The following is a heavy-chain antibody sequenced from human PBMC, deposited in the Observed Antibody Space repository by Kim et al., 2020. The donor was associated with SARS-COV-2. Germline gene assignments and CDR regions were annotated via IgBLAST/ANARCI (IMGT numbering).Heavy chain of an antibody. CDR2: IKSKTDGGTT. Sequence: GGSLRLSCAASGFTFSNAWMSWVRQAPGKGLEWVGHIKSKTDGGTTDYAAPVKGRFTISRDDSKNTLYLQMNSLKTEDTAVYYCTADIAVAGRRIYYYYYGMDVWGQGTTVTVSS. V-gene: IGHV3-15*01. J-gene: IGHJ6*02. CDR3: TADIAVAGRRIYYYYYGMDV. D-gene: IGHD6-19*01. CDR1: GFTFSNAW.